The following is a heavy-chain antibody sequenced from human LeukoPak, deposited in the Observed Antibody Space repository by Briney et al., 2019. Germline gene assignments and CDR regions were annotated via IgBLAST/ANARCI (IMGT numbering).Heavy chain of an antibody. D-gene: IGHD3-10*01. CDR2: KYYSGST. CDR3: ARHQRNYYGSGSRYYFDY. CDR1: GGSISSYY. Sequence: SETLSLTCTVSGGSISSYYWSWIRQPPGKGLEWIGYKYYSGSTNYNPSLKSRVTISVDTSKNQFSLKLSSVTAADTAVYYCARHQRNYYGSGSRYYFDYWGQGTLVTVSS. V-gene: IGHV4-59*08. J-gene: IGHJ4*02.